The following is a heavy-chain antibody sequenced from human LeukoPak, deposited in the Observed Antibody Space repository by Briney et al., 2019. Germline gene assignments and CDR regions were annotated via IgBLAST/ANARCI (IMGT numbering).Heavy chain of an antibody. D-gene: IGHD3-22*01. V-gene: IGHV1-2*02. CDR1: GYTFTGYY. J-gene: IGHJ3*02. CDR3: ARDLMGYYYDSSGYAFDI. CDR2: INPNSGGT. Sequence: ASVTVSCTASGYTFTGYYMHWVRQAPGQGLEWMGWINPNSGGTNYAQKFQGRVTMTRDTSISTAYMELSRLRSDDTAVYYCARDLMGYYYDSSGYAFDIWGQGTMVTVSS.